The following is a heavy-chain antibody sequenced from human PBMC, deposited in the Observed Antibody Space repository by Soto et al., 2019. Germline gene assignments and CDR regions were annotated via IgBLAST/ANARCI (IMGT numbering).Heavy chain of an antibody. J-gene: IGHJ4*02. CDR1: GGTFSGYV. CDR2: FVPLFGTT. D-gene: IGHD3-16*01. V-gene: IGHV1-69*01. Sequence: QLVQSGSEVKKPGSSVKVSCQASGGTFSGYVVTWVRQAPGQGLERMGEFVPLFGTTNYAQRISGRITITAEESTSTAYMELRTLRSDDTAVYYCATHGLGVSSPPYFDNWGQGTLVTVSS. CDR3: ATHGLGVSSPPYFDN.